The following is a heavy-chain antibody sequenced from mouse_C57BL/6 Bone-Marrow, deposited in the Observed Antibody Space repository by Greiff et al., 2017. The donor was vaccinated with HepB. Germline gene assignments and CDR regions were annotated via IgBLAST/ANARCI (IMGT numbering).Heavy chain of an antibody. V-gene: IGHV1-19*01. CDR3: ARYVGSTLYYAMDY. CDR2: INPYNGGT. Sequence: VQLQQSGPVLVKPGASVKMSCKASGYTFTDYYMNWVKQSHGKSLEWIGVINPYNGGTSYNQKFKGKATLTVDKSSSTAYMELNSLTSEDSAVYYCARYVGSTLYYAMDYWGQGTSVTVSS. CDR1: GYTFTDYY. J-gene: IGHJ4*01. D-gene: IGHD1-1*01.